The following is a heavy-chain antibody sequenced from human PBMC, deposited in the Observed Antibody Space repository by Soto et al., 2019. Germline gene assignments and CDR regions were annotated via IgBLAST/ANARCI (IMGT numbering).Heavy chain of an antibody. CDR3: ARQGAHVTMVRGAHYYYYGMDV. J-gene: IGHJ6*02. Sequence: QLQLQESGPGLVKPSETLSLTCTVSGGSISSSSYYWGWIRQPPGKGLEWIGSIYYSGSTYYNPSLKSRVTISVDTSKNQFSLKLSSVTAADTAVYYCARQGAHVTMVRGAHYYYYGMDVWGQGTTVTVSS. D-gene: IGHD3-10*01. CDR1: GGSISSSSYY. CDR2: IYYSGST. V-gene: IGHV4-39*01.